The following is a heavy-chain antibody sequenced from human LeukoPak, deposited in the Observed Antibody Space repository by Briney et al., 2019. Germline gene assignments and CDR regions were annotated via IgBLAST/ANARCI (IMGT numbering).Heavy chain of an antibody. J-gene: IGHJ6*02. V-gene: IGHV3-74*01. CDR1: GFTFSDFW. CDR2: INSGGTVT. Sequence: GGSLRLSCAASGFTFSDFWMHWVRQTPGKGLVWVSRINSGGTVTNYADSVKGRLTISRDNAKNTLYLQMNSLRAEDTALYYCAKDRPVLRYFDWLSGSSGGMDVWGQGTTVTVSS. CDR3: AKDRPVLRYFDWLSGSSGGMDV. D-gene: IGHD3-9*01.